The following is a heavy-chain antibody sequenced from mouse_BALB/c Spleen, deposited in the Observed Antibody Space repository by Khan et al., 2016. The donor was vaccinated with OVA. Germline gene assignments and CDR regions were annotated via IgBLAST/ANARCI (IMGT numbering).Heavy chain of an antibody. V-gene: IGHV1S29*02. CDR2: IFPNTGGT. J-gene: IGHJ3*01. D-gene: IGHD1-2*01. CDR3: ARSGYGSFGY. Sequence: VQLQQSGPELVKPGASVKISCKASGYTFTDYNMDWVRQSQGESLEWIGYIFPNTGGTGYNQKFKTKATLTVDSSSSTAYMGLRSLTSEDSAVYVCARSGYGSFGYWGQGTLVTVSA. CDR1: GYTFTDYN.